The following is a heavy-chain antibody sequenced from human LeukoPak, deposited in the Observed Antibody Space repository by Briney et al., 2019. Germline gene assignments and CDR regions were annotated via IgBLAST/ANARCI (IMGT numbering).Heavy chain of an antibody. CDR3: AKAAVYPGSCPDS. D-gene: IGHD6-19*01. Sequence: PGGSLRLSCAASGFTFSSYSMNWVRQAPGKGLEWVSYISSSSSTIYYPDSVKGRFTISRDNSKNTLYLQVISLRAEDTAVYYFAKAAVYPGSCPDSWGQGTLVTVSS. CDR2: ISSSSSTI. J-gene: IGHJ4*02. V-gene: IGHV3-48*04. CDR1: GFTFSSYS.